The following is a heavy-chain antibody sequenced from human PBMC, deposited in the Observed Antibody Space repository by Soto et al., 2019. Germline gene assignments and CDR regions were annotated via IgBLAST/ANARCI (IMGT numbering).Heavy chain of an antibody. V-gene: IGHV1-3*01. CDR3: ANALGLYYFDY. D-gene: IGHD2-8*01. CDR1: GYTFTSYA. J-gene: IGHJ4*02. CDR2: INAGNGNT. Sequence: EASVKVTCKDSGYTFTSYARHWVRQAPGQRLEWMGWINAGNGNTKYSQKFQGRVTITRDTSASTAYMELSSLRSEDTAVYYCANALGLYYFDYWGQGTLVTSPQ.